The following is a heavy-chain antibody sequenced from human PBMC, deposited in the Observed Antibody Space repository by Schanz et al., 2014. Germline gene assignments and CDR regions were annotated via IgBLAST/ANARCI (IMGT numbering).Heavy chain of an antibody. J-gene: IGHJ4*02. D-gene: IGHD2-2*01. CDR2: ITTGGNT. CDR1: GFTFSTYA. CDR3: AKVAPAATYLDS. Sequence: EAQLLESGGGLVQPGGSLRLSCSASGFTFSTYAMSWARQTPGKGLEWVSSITTGGNTYYRDSVKGRFIVSRDNSKNNSKNTLYVQMNSLRAEDTAVYYCAKVAPAATYLDSWGLGTLVTVSA. V-gene: IGHV3-23*01.